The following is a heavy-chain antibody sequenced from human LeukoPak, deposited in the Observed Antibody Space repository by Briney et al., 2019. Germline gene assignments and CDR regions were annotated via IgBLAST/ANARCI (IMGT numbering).Heavy chain of an antibody. CDR3: ARVEGSVAGLYYFDY. Sequence: KASETLSLTCTVSGGSISSSSYYWGWIRQPPGKGLEWIGSIYYSGSTYYNPSLKSRVTISVDTSKNQFSLKLSSVTAADTAVYYCARVEGSVAGLYYFDYWGQGTLVTVSS. CDR2: IYYSGST. V-gene: IGHV4-39*07. J-gene: IGHJ4*02. D-gene: IGHD6-19*01. CDR1: GGSISSSSYY.